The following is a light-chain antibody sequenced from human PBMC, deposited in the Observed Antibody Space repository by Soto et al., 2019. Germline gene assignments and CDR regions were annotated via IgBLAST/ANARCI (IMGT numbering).Light chain of an antibody. CDR2: GAS. J-gene: IGKJ1*01. V-gene: IGKV3-20*01. CDR3: QLYHWSLTWT. Sequence: EIGLTQSPATRSLSPGERATLSCRASEPVSKSFLAWYQQKRGQAPRLLIYGASTRATGVPDRFSGSGSEPDFTLTISELEPEDFAVYYCQLYHWSLTWTFGPGTKVDIK. CDR1: EPVSKSF.